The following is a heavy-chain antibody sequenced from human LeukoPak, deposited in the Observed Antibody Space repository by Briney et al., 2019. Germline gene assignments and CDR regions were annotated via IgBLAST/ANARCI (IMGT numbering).Heavy chain of an antibody. V-gene: IGHV3-23*01. CDR1: GFTFGTYA. D-gene: IGHD6-13*01. Sequence: GGSLRLSCAASGFTFGTYAMSWVRQAPGKGLEWVSSITDSGSGTYYADSVKGRFTISRDNSKNTLYLQMNSLRAEDTAVYYCAKRAIVAAVKYFDYWGQGTLVTVSS. J-gene: IGHJ4*02. CDR2: ITDSGSGT. CDR3: AKRAIVAAVKYFDY.